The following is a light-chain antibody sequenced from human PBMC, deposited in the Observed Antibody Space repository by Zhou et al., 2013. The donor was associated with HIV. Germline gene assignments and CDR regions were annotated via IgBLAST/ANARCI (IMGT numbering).Light chain of an antibody. Sequence: EIVLKQSPATLSVSPGGRATLSCRASQGVGNSLAWYQQKPGQAPRLLIYDISNRATGIPARFSGSGSGTDFTLTISSLEPEDFAVYYCQQRSNWRITFGQGTRLDIK. CDR2: DIS. CDR1: QGVGNS. J-gene: IGKJ5*01. CDR3: QQRSNWRIT. V-gene: IGKV3-11*01.